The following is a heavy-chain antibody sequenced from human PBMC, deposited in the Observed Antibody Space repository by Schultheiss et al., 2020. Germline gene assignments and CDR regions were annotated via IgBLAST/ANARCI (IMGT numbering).Heavy chain of an antibody. J-gene: IGHJ6*02. CDR1: GFTFSSYS. CDR3: ARDSGYDWPPSYYYYGMDV. D-gene: IGHD5-12*01. V-gene: IGHV3-48*01. Sequence: GGSLRLSCAASGFTFSSYSMNWVRQAPGKGLEWVSYISSSSSTIYYADSVKGRFTISRDNAKNSLYLQMNSLRAEDTAVYYCARDSGYDWPPSYYYYGMDVWGQGTTVTVSS. CDR2: ISSSSSTI.